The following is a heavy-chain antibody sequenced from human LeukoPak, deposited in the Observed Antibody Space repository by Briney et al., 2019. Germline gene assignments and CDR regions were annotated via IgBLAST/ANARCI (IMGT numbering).Heavy chain of an antibody. D-gene: IGHD6-19*01. J-gene: IGHJ4*02. CDR1: GYTFTSYG. CDR2: ISAYNGNT. V-gene: IGHV1-18*01. Sequence: ASVKVSCKASGYTFTSYGISWVRQAPGQGLEWMGWISAYNGNTNYAQKLQGRVTMTTDISTSTAYMELRSLRSDDTAVYYCARKHLLQWRVDYWGQGTLVTVSS. CDR3: ARKHLLQWRVDY.